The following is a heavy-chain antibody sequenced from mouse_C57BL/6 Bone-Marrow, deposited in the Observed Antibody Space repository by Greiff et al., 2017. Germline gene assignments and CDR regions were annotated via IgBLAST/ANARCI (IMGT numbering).Heavy chain of an antibody. Sequence: EVQLQQSGPELVKPGASVKISCKASGYTFTDYYMNWVKQSHGKSLEWIGDINPNNGGTSYNQKFKGKATLTVDKSSSTAYMELRSLTSEDSAVYYCARRGSSYVFDYWGQGTTLTVSS. CDR3: ARRGSSYVFDY. CDR2: INPNNGGT. D-gene: IGHD1-1*01. J-gene: IGHJ2*01. CDR1: GYTFTDYY. V-gene: IGHV1-26*01.